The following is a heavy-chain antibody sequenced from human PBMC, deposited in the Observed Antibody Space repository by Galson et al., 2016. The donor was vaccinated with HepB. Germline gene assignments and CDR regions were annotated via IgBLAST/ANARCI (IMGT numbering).Heavy chain of an antibody. D-gene: IGHD1-7*01. Sequence: SLRLSCAASGFTFSNYAIHWVRQAPGKGLEIVSATSPNGAYTYYAEFVKGRFTISRDNSKNTLYLQMNSLRAEDTAVYYCARKELYYYYGMDVWGQGTTVTVSS. J-gene: IGHJ6*02. V-gene: IGHV3-64*04. CDR1: GFTFSNYA. CDR2: TSPNGAYT. CDR3: ARKELYYYYGMDV.